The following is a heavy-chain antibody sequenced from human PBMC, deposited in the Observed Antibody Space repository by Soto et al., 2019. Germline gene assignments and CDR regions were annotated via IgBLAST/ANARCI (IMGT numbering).Heavy chain of an antibody. D-gene: IGHD2-21*02. CDR1: GFSLSNARMG. CDR3: ARIVSRCGGDCHPPYFDY. V-gene: IGHV2-26*01. J-gene: IGHJ4*02. Sequence: QVTLKESGPVLVKPTETLTLTCTVSGFSLSNARMGVSWIRQPPGKALEWLAHIFSNDEKSYSTSLKSRLTISKDTSKSQVVLTMTNMDPVDTATYYCARIVSRCGGDCHPPYFDYWGQGTLVTVSS. CDR2: IFSNDEK.